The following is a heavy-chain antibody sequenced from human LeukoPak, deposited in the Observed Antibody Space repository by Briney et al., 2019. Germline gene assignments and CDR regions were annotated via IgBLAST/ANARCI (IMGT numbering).Heavy chain of an antibody. Sequence: GRSLRLSCAASEFTFSSYAMHWVRQAPGKGLEWVAVISYDGSNKYYADSVKGRFTISRDNSKNTLYLQMNSLRAEDTALYHCARVGHDFWSGSLGLLYYYMDVWGKGTTVTVSS. CDR1: EFTFSSYA. CDR2: ISYDGSNK. V-gene: IGHV3-30-3*01. D-gene: IGHD3-3*01. J-gene: IGHJ6*03. CDR3: ARVGHDFWSGSLGLLYYYMDV.